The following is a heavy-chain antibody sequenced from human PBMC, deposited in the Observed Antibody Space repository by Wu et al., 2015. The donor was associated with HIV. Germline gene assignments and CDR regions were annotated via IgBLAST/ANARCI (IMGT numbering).Heavy chain of an antibody. CDR2: IIPIFGTA. CDR1: GGTFSSYA. CDR3: ARDPGFGSSWDYYYYGMDV. D-gene: IGHD6-13*01. J-gene: IGHJ6*02. V-gene: IGHV1-69*13. Sequence: QVQLVQSGAEVKKPGSSVKVSCKASGGTFSSYAISWVRQAPGQGLEWMGRIIPIFGTANYAQKFQGRVTITADESTSTAYMELRSLRSDDTAMYYCARDPGFGSSWDYYYYGMDVWGQGTTVTVS.